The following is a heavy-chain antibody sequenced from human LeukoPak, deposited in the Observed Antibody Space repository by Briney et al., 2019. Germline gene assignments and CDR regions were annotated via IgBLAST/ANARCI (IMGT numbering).Heavy chain of an antibody. Sequence: PGGSLRLSCAASGFTFSSYSMNWVRQAPGKGLEWVSSISSSSSYIYYADSVKGRFTISRDNAKNSLYLQMNSLRAEDTAVYYCARGTAYCGGDCYTGWDYYMDVWGKGTTVTVSS. D-gene: IGHD2-21*02. CDR3: ARGTAYCGGDCYTGWDYYMDV. V-gene: IGHV3-21*01. CDR1: GFTFSSYS. CDR2: ISSSSSYI. J-gene: IGHJ6*03.